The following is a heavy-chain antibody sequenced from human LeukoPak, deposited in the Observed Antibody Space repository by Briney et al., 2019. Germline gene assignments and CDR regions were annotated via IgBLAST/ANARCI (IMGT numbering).Heavy chain of an antibody. CDR3: ASASNFD. D-gene: IGHD2-8*01. Sequence: GRSLRLSCAASGFTFSSYAMHWVRQAPGKGLEWVAVISYDGSNKYYADSVKGRFTISRDNSKSTLYLQMNSLRAEDTAVYYCASASNFDWGQGTLVTVSS. CDR1: GFTFSSYA. V-gene: IGHV3-30-3*01. CDR2: ISYDGSNK. J-gene: IGHJ4*02.